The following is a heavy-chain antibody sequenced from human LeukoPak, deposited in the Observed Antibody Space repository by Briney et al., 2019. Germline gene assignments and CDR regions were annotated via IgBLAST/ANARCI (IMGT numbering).Heavy chain of an antibody. Sequence: PGGFLRLSCAASGFTFSSYGMHWVRQALGKGLEWVAFMRYDGSNKYYADSVKGRFTISRDNSKNTLYLQMNSLRAEDTAVYYCARHRYYYRSGSYYGAPYYMDVWGKGTTVTISS. D-gene: IGHD3-10*01. J-gene: IGHJ6*03. CDR2: MRYDGSNK. CDR3: ARHRYYYRSGSYYGAPYYMDV. CDR1: GFTFSSYG. V-gene: IGHV3-30*02.